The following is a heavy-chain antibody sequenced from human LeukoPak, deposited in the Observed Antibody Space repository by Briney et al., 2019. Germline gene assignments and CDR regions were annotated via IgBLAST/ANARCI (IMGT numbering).Heavy chain of an antibody. D-gene: IGHD6-19*01. J-gene: IGHJ4*02. CDR2: ISYDGSNK. Sequence: GGSLRLSCAASGFTFSNCAMSWVRQAPGKGLEWVAVISYDGSNKYYADSVKGRFTISRDNSKNTLYLQMNSLRAEDTAVYYCAILPTGIAVAVPFDYWGQGTLVTVSS. CDR1: GFTFSNCA. V-gene: IGHV3-30*03. CDR3: AILPTGIAVAVPFDY.